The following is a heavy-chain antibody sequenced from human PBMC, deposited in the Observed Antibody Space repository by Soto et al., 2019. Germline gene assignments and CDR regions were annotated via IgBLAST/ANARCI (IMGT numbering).Heavy chain of an antibody. CDR1: GYTFTSYG. V-gene: IGHV1-18*01. D-gene: IGHD1-26*01. CDR2: ISAYNYNT. CDR3: ARVVGALGHWFDP. Sequence: QVQLVQSGAEVKKPGASVKVSCKASGYTFTSYGLSWVRQAPGQGLEWMGRISAYNYNTNYAQKLQGRVTMTTDTSTSTADMELRSLRSDDTAGYYCARVVGALGHWFDPSGQGTLVTVSS. J-gene: IGHJ5*02.